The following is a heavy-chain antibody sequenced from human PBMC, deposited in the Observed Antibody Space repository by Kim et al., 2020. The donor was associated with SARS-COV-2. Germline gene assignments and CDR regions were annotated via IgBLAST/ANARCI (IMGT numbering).Heavy chain of an antibody. CDR3: ARLYSGSYRPFGS. CDR1: GYSFNTYW. CDR2: IYPGDSDT. V-gene: IGHV5-51*01. J-gene: IGHJ4*02. D-gene: IGHD1-26*01. Sequence: GESLKISCKASGYSFNTYWIGWVRQMPGEGLECMGIIYPGDSDTRYSPSFQGQVTISVDKSITTAYLQWNSLKASDTAMYYCARLYSGSYRPFGSWGQGTLVIVSS.